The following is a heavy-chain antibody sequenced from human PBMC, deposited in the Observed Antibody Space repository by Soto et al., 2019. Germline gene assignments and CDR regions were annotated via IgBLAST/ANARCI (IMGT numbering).Heavy chain of an antibody. CDR2: IYYSGST. CDR1: GGSISSSSYY. J-gene: IGHJ4*02. D-gene: IGHD5-12*01. CDR3: ARSQVATIDY. V-gene: IGHV4-39*01. Sequence: PSETLSLTCTVSGGSISSSSYYWGWIRQPPGKGLEWIGSIYYSGSTNYNPSLKSRVTISVDTSKNQFSLKLSSVTAADTAVYYCARSQVATIDYWGQGTLVTVSS.